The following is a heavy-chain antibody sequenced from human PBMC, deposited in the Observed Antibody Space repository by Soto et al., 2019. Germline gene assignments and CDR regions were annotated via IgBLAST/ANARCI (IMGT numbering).Heavy chain of an antibody. D-gene: IGHD3-10*02. Sequence: SETLSLTCTVSGGSISYYYWSWIRQPPGKGLEWIGYMYYSGGSNYNPSLNSRVTISVDTSKNQFSLKLTSVTAADTAVYHCARGGYCKGSACRGAFYYFQYGMDVGGQGTTVTV. J-gene: IGHJ6*02. CDR1: GGSISYYY. CDR2: MYYSGGS. V-gene: IGHV4-59*01. CDR3: ARGGYCKGSACRGAFYYFQYGMDV.